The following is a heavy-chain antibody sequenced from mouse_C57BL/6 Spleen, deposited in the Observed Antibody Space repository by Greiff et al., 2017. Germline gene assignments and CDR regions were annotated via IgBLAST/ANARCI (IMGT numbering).Heavy chain of an antibody. D-gene: IGHD2-5*01. Sequence: QVQLQQSGAELVRPGASVTLSCKASGYTFTDYEMHWVKQTPVHGLEWIGAIDPETGGTAYNQKFKGKAILTADKSSSTAYMELRSLTSEDSAVYYCTRSKPRRRYFDVWGTGTTVTVSS. CDR1: GYTFTDYE. V-gene: IGHV1-15*01. CDR3: TRSKPRRRYFDV. J-gene: IGHJ1*03. CDR2: IDPETGGT.